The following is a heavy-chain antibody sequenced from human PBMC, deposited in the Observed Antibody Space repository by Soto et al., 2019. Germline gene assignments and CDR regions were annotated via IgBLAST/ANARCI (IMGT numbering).Heavy chain of an antibody. CDR2: ISYDGSNK. Sequence: QVQLVESGGGVVQPGRSLRLSCAASGFTFSSYGMHWVRQAPGKGLEWVAVISYDGSNKYYADSVKGRFTISRDNSKNPLYRKRNTRRAGDPAVYSGAKDRAGAGGQGPLDTVSS. V-gene: IGHV3-30*18. D-gene: IGHD3-10*01. CDR1: GFTFSSYG. CDR3: AKDRAGA. J-gene: IGHJ4*02.